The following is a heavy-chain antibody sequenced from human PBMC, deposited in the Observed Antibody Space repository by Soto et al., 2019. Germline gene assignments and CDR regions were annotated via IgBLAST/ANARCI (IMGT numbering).Heavy chain of an antibody. CDR1: GGSISSSSYY. D-gene: IGHD6-13*01. Sequence: SETLSLTCTVSGGSISSSSYYWGWIRQPPGKGLEWIGSIYYSGSTYYNPSLKSRVTISVDTSKNQFSLKLSSVTAADTAVYYCARYGFPGSAPAEQQLVKYYYYGMDVWGQGTTVTVSS. J-gene: IGHJ6*02. CDR3: ARYGFPGSAPAEQQLVKYYYYGMDV. V-gene: IGHV4-39*01. CDR2: IYYSGST.